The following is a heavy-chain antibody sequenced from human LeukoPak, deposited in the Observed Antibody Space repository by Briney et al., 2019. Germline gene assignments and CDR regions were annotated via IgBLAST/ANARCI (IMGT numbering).Heavy chain of an antibody. CDR3: ARQFATASADTRGYFDF. D-gene: IGHD2-2*01. J-gene: IGHJ4*02. V-gene: IGHV4-39*01. Sequence: PSETLSLACSVSGASISSSNDYWGWIRQAPGKGLEWIGSITYDGSAHYNPALMSRAPILVDTSKNQFSLKLSSVTAADAAMYYCARQFATASADTRGYFDFWGQGTVVTVSS. CDR1: GASISSSNDY. CDR2: ITYDGSA.